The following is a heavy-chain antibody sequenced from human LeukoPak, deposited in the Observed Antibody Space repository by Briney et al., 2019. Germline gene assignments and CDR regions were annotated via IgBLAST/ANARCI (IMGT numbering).Heavy chain of an antibody. CDR3: ARLDDFWSGYYGY. D-gene: IGHD3-3*01. Sequence: GGSLRLTCLGSGFNFRYFWMSWVRQAPGKGLEWVANINHDGRETYYADSVKGRFIISRDNAKDSLYLQMNSLRAEDTAVYYCARLDDFWSGYYGYWGQGTLVTVSS. CDR1: GFNFRYFW. J-gene: IGHJ4*02. V-gene: IGHV3-7*01. CDR2: INHDGRET.